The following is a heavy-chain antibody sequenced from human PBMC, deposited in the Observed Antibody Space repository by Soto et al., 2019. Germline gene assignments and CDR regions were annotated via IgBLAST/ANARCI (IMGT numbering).Heavy chain of an antibody. Sequence: VQLVESGGGLVQPGGSLRLSCAASGFTFSSNWMHWVRQGPGKGLVWVSRIDNDGSSRDYADSVKGRFTISRDNAKNSLYLERSSLRAEDTAVYYCATGSGWYSPAYWGQGTLVTVSS. CDR2: IDNDGSSR. V-gene: IGHV3-74*01. CDR1: GFTFSSNW. CDR3: ATGSGWYSPAY. J-gene: IGHJ4*02. D-gene: IGHD6-19*01.